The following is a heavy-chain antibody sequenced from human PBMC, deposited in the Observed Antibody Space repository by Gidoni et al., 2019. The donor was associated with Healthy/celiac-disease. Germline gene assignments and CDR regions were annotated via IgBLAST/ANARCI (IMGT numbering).Heavy chain of an antibody. CDR1: GFTFDDYT. CDR2: ISWDGGST. J-gene: IGHJ3*02. Sequence: EVQLVESGGVVVQPGGSLRLSCAASGFTFDDYTMHWVRQAPGKGLEWVSLISWDGGSTYYADSVKGRFTISRDNSKNSLYLQMNSLRTEDTALYYCAKDRGGNSAGDAFDIWGQGTMVTVSS. V-gene: IGHV3-43*01. CDR3: AKDRGGNSAGDAFDI. D-gene: IGHD2-21*02.